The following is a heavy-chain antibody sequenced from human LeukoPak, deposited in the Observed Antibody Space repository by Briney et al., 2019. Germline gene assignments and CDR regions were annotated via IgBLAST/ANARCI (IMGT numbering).Heavy chain of an antibody. Sequence: PSETLSLTCTVSGGSISSSSYYWGWIRQPPGKGLEWIGSIYYSGSTYYNPSLKSRVTISVDTSKNQFSLKLSSVTAVDTAVYYCAVNYYDSTIDYGVDVWGQGTTVTVSS. CDR1: GGSISSSSYY. J-gene: IGHJ6*02. CDR3: AVNYYDSTIDYGVDV. CDR2: IYYSGST. D-gene: IGHD3-22*01. V-gene: IGHV4-39*01.